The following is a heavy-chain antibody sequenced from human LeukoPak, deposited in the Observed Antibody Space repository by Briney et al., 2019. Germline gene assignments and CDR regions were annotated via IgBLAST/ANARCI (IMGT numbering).Heavy chain of an antibody. CDR3: ARGTVTTFPFDY. V-gene: IGHV3-21*01. J-gene: IGHJ4*02. CDR1: GFPFSSFR. CDR2: ISSSSSYI. D-gene: IGHD4-11*01. Sequence: PGGSLRLSCAAPGFPFSSFRMNWVRQAPGKGLEWVSSISSSSSYIYCADSVKGRFTISRDNAKNSLYLQMNSLRAEDTAVYYCARGTVTTFPFDYWGQGTLVTVSS.